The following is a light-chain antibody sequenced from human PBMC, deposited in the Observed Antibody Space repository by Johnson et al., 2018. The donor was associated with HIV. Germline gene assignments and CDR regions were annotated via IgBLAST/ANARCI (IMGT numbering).Light chain of an antibody. Sequence: HSVLTQPPSVSAAPGQKVTISCSGSSSNIGRNYVSWYQQIPGTAPKLLIYDNNKRPSGIPDRFSGSKSGTSATLGITGLQTGDEADYYCGTWDTSLRVGFFGTGTKVTVL. CDR2: DNN. CDR1: SSNIGRNY. V-gene: IGLV1-51*01. J-gene: IGLJ1*01. CDR3: GTWDTSLRVGF.